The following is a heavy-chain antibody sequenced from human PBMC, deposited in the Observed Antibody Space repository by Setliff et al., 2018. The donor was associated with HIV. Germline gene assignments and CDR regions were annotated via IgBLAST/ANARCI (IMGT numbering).Heavy chain of an antibody. J-gene: IGHJ6*02. CDR3: AREQVGSGPSGGMDV. V-gene: IGHV1-3*01. CDR1: GYTFSSYA. CDR2: INAGNGKT. D-gene: IGHD1-26*01. Sequence: GASVKVSCKASGYTFSSYAMHWVRQAPGQRLEWMGWINAGNGKTKYSQKFQGRVTIMRDTSRSTAYVELSRLRSEDTAVYYCAREQVGSGPSGGMDVWGQGTTVTVSS.